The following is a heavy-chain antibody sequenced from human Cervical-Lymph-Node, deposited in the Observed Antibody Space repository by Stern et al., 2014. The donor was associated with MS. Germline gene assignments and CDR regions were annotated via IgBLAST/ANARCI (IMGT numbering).Heavy chain of an antibody. CDR2: TRNKVNSCTT. CDR1: GSAFSDPD. J-gene: IGHJ6*02. CDR3: ATVLRGCISISYGMDV. D-gene: IGHD2-8*01. Sequence: EVQLAESGGGLVQPGGSLRLSCAASGSAFSDPDMDWVRQAPGKGLEWVARTRNKVNSCTTEYAASVKGRFTISRDDSKNSLHLQMNSLSTDDTAFYYCATVLRGCISISYGMDVWGQGTTVTVSS. V-gene: IGHV3-72*01.